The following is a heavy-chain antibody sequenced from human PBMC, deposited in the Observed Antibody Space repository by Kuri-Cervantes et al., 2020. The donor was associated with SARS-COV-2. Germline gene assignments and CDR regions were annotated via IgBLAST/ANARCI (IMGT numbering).Heavy chain of an antibody. CDR3: ATEPPYGVRGVPWFDP. Sequence: SLKISCAASGFTFDDYAMHWVRQAPGKGLEWVSGISWNSGSIGYADSVKGRFTISRDNAKNSLYLQMNSLRAEDTALYYCATEPPYGVRGVPWFDPWGQGTLVTVSS. CDR2: ISWNSGSI. V-gene: IGHV3-9*01. CDR1: GFTFDDYA. D-gene: IGHD3-10*01. J-gene: IGHJ5*02.